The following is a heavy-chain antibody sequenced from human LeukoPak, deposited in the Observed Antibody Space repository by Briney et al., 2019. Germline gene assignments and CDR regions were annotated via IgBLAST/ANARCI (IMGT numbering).Heavy chain of an antibody. CDR1: GFTFSSYG. J-gene: IGHJ4*02. V-gene: IGHV3-30*03. CDR3: ARGLPYSGSSMGY. D-gene: IGHD1-26*01. Sequence: PGGSLRLSCAASGFTFSSYGMHWVRQAPGKGLEWVAVISYDGSNKYYADSVKGRFTISRDNAKNSLYLQMNSLRAEDTAVYYCARGLPYSGSSMGYWGQGTLVTVSS. CDR2: ISYDGSNK.